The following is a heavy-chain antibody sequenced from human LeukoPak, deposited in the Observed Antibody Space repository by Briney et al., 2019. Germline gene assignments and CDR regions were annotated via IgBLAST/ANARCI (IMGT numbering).Heavy chain of an antibody. V-gene: IGHV4-59*01. Sequence: SETLSLTCTVSGGSISSYYWNWIRQPPGKGLEWIGFIYYSGTTNYNPSLKSRVTISVDTSKNQFSLKLSSVTAADTAVYYCAGGGSYVWGSYRLKSWFDPWGQGTLVTVSS. D-gene: IGHD3-16*02. CDR2: IYYSGTT. CDR1: GGSISSYY. CDR3: AGGGSYVWGSYRLKSWFDP. J-gene: IGHJ5*02.